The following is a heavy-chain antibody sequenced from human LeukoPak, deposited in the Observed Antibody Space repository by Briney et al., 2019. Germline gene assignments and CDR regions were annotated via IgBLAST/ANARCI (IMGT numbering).Heavy chain of an antibody. D-gene: IGHD4-17*01. CDR1: GYTFTSYY. CDR3: ARDFHDYGDDEYYFDY. J-gene: IGHJ4*02. V-gene: IGHV1-46*01. CDR2: INPSGGST. Sequence: GASVTVSCKASGYTFTSYYMHWVRQAPGQGLEWMGIINPSGGSTSYAQKFQGRVTMTRDTSTSTVYMELSSLRPEDTAVYYCARDFHDYGDDEYYFDYWGQGTLVTVSS.